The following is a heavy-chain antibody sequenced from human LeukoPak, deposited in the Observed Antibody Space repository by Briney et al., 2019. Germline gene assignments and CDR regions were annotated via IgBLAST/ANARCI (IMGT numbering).Heavy chain of an antibody. Sequence: QSGGSLRLSCAASGLTFSSYAMSWVRQAPGKGLEWVSAISGSGGSTYYADSVKGRFTISRDNSKNTLYLQMNSLRAEDTAVYCCAKDLSLVTPDYYFDYWGQGTLVTVSS. J-gene: IGHJ4*02. CDR1: GLTFSSYA. V-gene: IGHV3-23*01. CDR3: AKDLSLVTPDYYFDY. D-gene: IGHD3-9*01. CDR2: ISGSGGST.